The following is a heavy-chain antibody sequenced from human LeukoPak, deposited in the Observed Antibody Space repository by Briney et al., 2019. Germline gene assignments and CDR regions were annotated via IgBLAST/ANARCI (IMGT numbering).Heavy chain of an antibody. J-gene: IGHJ4*02. CDR3: ARVYYYDRMLDY. D-gene: IGHD3-22*01. CDR1: GYTFTSYA. V-gene: IGHV1-3*01. CDR2: INAGNGNT. Sequence: ASVKVSCKASGYTFTSYAMHWVRQAPGQRLEWMGWINAGNGNTKYSQKFQGRVTITRDTSASTAYMELSSLRSEDTAVYYCARVYYYDRMLDYWGQGTLVTVSS.